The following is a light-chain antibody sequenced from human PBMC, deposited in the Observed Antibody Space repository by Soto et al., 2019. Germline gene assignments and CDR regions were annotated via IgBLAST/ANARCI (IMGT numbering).Light chain of an antibody. J-gene: IGKJ1*01. V-gene: IGKV1-27*01. CDR3: QKCNSSPRA. Sequence: DTQMTQSPSSLSASVGDRVTITCRASQGISNYLAWYQQKPGKVPKLLIYAASTLQSGVPSRFSGSGSGTDFTLTISSLQPKDVETYNCQKCNSSPRASGQGTKVEIK. CDR1: QGISNY. CDR2: AAS.